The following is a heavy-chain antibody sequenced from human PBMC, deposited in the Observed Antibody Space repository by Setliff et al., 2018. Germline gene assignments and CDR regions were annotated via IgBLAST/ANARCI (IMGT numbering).Heavy chain of an antibody. V-gene: IGHV3-23*03. CDR1: GFTFSNYA. CDR2: IYSGGSRT. Sequence: GGSLRLSCEASGFTFSNYAMGWVRQAPGKGLEWVSVIYSGGSRTYSADSVKGRFTISRDNSKNTLYLQMNSLRPEDTAVYYCARTCSGSGCYAGLESWGQGTPVTVSS. CDR3: ARTCSGSGCYAGLES. J-gene: IGHJ4*02. D-gene: IGHD2-15*01.